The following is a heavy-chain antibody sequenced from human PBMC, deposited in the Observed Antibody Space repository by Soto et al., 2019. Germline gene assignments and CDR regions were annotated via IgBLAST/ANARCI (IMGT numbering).Heavy chain of an antibody. CDR3: ARVVVRGVIIPHYFDY. CDR1: GFTFSSYA. CDR2: ISYDGSNK. Sequence: QVQLVESGGGVVQPGRSLRLSCAASGFTFSSYAMHWVRQAPGKGLEWVAVISYDGSNKYYADSVKGRFTISRDNSKNPLYLQMNSLRAEDTAVYYCARVVVRGVIIPHYFDYWGQGTLVTVSS. J-gene: IGHJ4*02. D-gene: IGHD3-10*01. V-gene: IGHV3-30-3*01.